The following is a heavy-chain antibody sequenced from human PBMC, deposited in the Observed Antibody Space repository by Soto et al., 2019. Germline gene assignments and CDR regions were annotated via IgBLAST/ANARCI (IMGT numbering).Heavy chain of an antibody. Sequence: QVQLVQSGAEVKKPGASVEVSCKASGYTFTTYYIHWVRHAPGQGLEWMGVINPGGVSTKYAQKFQDRVTGSCDTSTSTVYMDLGGLRSEDTAVYFCARGGNGDNVGYWYFDLWGRGTQVTVSP. V-gene: IGHV1-46*01. CDR3: ARGGNGDNVGYWYFDL. CDR2: INPGGVST. J-gene: IGHJ2*01. D-gene: IGHD4-17*01. CDR1: GYTFTTYY.